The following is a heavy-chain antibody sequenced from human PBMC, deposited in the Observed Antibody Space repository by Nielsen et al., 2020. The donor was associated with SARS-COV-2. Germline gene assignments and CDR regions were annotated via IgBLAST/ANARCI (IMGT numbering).Heavy chain of an antibody. CDR1: GFSFSSYA. J-gene: IGHJ4*02. CDR2: ISYDGSNK. Sequence: GESLKISCAASGFSFSSYAIHWVRQAPGKGLEWVVVISYDGSNKYYADSVKGRFTISRDNAKNMVYLQMNSLRAEDTAVYYCARLEFLGDSTLWGFDYWGQGTLVTVSS. CDR3: ARLEFLGDSTLWGFDY. V-gene: IGHV3-30-3*01. D-gene: IGHD3-3*02.